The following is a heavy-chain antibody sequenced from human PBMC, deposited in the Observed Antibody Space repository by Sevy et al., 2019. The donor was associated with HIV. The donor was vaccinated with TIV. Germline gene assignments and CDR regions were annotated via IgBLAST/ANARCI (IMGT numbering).Heavy chain of an antibody. V-gene: IGHV3-7*01. Sequence: GGSLRLSCAASGFTFNMYWMTWVRQAPGKGLEWVAYIKEDGSERNYLDSVKGRFTISRDNAKESLYLQINSLRAEDTAVYYCARHCSGGSCYSLLPHYYYGMDVWGQGTTVTVSS. CDR3: ARHCSGGSCYSLLPHYYYGMDV. CDR1: GFTFNMYW. D-gene: IGHD2-15*01. CDR2: IKEDGSER. J-gene: IGHJ6*02.